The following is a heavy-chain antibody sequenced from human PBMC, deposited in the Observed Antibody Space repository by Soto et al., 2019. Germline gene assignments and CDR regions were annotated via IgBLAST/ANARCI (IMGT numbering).Heavy chain of an antibody. CDR2: IIPIFGTA. CDR3: ARVGHAGASFDY. V-gene: IGHV1-69*13. D-gene: IGHD3-10*01. Sequence: AASVKVSCKASGGTFSSYAISWVRQAPGQGLEWMGGIIPIFGTANYAQKFQGRVTITADESTSTAYMELSSLRSEDTAVYYCARVGHAGASFDYWAREPWSPSPQ. CDR1: GGTFSSYA. J-gene: IGHJ4*02.